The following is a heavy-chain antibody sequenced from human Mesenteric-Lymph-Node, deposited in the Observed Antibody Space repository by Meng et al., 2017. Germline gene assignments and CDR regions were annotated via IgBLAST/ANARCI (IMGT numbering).Heavy chain of an antibody. CDR3: ARRSGSYFLSGFAN. J-gene: IGHJ4*02. V-gene: IGHV4-59*01. D-gene: IGHD1-26*01. CDR2: IHSSGNT. CDR1: GGSISSYY. Sequence: VHLRGSGQGLGKPWESLSLSCFVSGGSISSYYWSWIRKPPGKGREWIGFIHSSGNTNHNPSLKSRVTISVDTSKNHFSLKLTSVTAADTGVYYCARRSGSYFLSGFANWGQGTLVTVSS.